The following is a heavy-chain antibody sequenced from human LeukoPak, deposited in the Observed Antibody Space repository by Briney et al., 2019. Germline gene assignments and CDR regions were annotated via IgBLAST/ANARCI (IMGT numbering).Heavy chain of an antibody. CDR1: GYTFTSYY. CDR2: INPNSGGT. V-gene: IGHV1-2*02. CDR3: ARDRWLQRDWFDP. J-gene: IGHJ5*02. Sequence: GASVKVSCKASGYTFTSYYMHWVRQAPGQGLEWMGWINPNSGGTNYAQKFQGRVTMTRDTSISTAYMELSRLRSDDTAVYCCARDRWLQRDWFDPWGQGTLVTVSS. D-gene: IGHD5-24*01.